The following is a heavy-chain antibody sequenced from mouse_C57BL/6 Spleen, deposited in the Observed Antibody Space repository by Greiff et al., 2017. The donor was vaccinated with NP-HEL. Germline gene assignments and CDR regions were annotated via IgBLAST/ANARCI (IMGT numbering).Heavy chain of an antibody. J-gene: IGHJ2*01. Sequence: QVQLKESGAELARPGASVKMSCKASGYTFTSYTMHWVKQRPGQGLEWIGYINPSSGYTKYNQKFKDKATLTADKSSSTAYMQLSSLTSEDSAVYYCAREGNDGYFYFDYWGQGTTLTVSS. CDR1: GYTFTSYT. CDR2: INPSSGYT. D-gene: IGHD2-3*01. CDR3: AREGNDGYFYFDY. V-gene: IGHV1-4*01.